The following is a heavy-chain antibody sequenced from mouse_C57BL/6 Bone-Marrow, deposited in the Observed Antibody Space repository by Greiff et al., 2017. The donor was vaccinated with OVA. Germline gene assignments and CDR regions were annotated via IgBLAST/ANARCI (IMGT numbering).Heavy chain of an antibody. CDR3: ARDAGGVFDY. CDR1: GFTFSDFY. Sequence: EVMLVESGGGLVQSGRSLRLSCATSGFTFSDFYMEWVRQAPGKGLEWIAASRNKANDYTTEYSASVKGRFIVARDTSQSILYLQMNALRAEDTAIYYCARDAGGVFDYWGQGTTLTVSS. CDR2: SRNKANDYTT. V-gene: IGHV7-1*01. J-gene: IGHJ2*01.